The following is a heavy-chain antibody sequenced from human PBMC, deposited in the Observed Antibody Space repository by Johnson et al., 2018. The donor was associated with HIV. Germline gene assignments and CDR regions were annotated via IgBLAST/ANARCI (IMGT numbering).Heavy chain of an antibody. J-gene: IGHJ3*02. CDR1: GFTFSGYW. CDR3: AKAMSVSSWEHRGAFDI. V-gene: IGHV3-7*01. D-gene: IGHD6-13*01. CDR2: IKQGGSEK. Sequence: VPLVESGGGVVQPGRSLRLSCVASGFTFSGYWMTWVRQAPGKGLEWVANIKQGGSEKYSADSVKGRFTISRDNSKNTLYLQMSSLGAEDTAVYYCAKAMSVSSWEHRGAFDIWGQGTMVTVSS.